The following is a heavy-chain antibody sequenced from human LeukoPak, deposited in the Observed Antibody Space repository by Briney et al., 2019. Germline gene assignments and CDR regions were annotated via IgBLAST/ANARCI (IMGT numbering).Heavy chain of an antibody. CDR3: ARTYMTSARFDP. Sequence: SQTLSLTCTVSGGSISSGGYYWSWIRQHPGKGLEWIGYIYNSGSTYYNPSLKSRVTISVDTSKNQFSLKLSSVTAADTAVYYCARTYMTSARFDPWGQGTLVTVSS. J-gene: IGHJ5*02. D-gene: IGHD2-21*02. V-gene: IGHV4-31*03. CDR2: IYNSGST. CDR1: GGSISSGGYY.